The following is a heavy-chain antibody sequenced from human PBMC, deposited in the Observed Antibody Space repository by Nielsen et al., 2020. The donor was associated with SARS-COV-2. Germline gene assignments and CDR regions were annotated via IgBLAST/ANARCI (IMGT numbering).Heavy chain of an antibody. CDR2: INAGYGNT. J-gene: IGHJ4*02. CDR3: AREGSSWSFDY. D-gene: IGHD6-13*01. CDR1: GYTFSNYA. Sequence: ASVKVSCKASGYTFSNYAMHWVRQAPGQRLELMGWINAGYGNTKYSQKFQGRVTITRDTSASTAYLELGSLRSEDTAVYFCAREGSSWSFDYWGQGTLVTVSS. V-gene: IGHV1-3*01.